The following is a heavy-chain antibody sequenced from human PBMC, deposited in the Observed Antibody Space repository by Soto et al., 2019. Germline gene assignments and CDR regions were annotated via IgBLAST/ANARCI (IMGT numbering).Heavy chain of an antibody. CDR1: GFTFDDYT. CDR3: AKDIAYRGYGGFDP. D-gene: IGHD5-12*01. Sequence: GGSLRLSCAASGFTFDDYTMHWVRQAPGEGLEWVSLTSWDGYSTYYTDSVKGRFTISRDNSRNSLYLQMNSLRTEDTALYYCAKDIAYRGYGGFDPWGLGTLVTVSS. V-gene: IGHV3-43*01. J-gene: IGHJ5*02. CDR2: TSWDGYST.